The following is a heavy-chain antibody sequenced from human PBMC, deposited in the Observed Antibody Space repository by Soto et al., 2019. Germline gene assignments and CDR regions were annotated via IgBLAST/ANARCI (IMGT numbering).Heavy chain of an antibody. D-gene: IGHD6-6*01. CDR2: ISAYNGNT. CDR1: GYTFFNYG. Sequence: ASVKVSCKTSGYTFFNYGISWVRQAPGQGLEWMGWISAYNGNTNYAQNLQGRVTMPTETSTKTAYMELRSLRSDDPAVYYCARRSSSSSWFNPWGQGTLVTVSS. CDR3: ARRSSSSSWFNP. J-gene: IGHJ5*02. V-gene: IGHV1-18*01.